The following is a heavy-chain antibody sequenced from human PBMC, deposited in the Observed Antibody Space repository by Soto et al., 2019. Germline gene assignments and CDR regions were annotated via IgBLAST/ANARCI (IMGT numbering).Heavy chain of an antibody. J-gene: IGHJ4*02. V-gene: IGHV4-39*01. CDR3: ATSQKGYNWNYFDH. CDR1: GGSISSGGYY. Sequence: PSETLSLTCTVSGGSISSGGYYWSWIRQHPGKGLEWIGSVFYTGFTSYNPSLESRVSVSVDTSKSQFSLKLSAVTAADTAVYYCATSQKGYNWNYFDHWGQGALVTVSS. CDR2: VFYTGFT. D-gene: IGHD1-20*01.